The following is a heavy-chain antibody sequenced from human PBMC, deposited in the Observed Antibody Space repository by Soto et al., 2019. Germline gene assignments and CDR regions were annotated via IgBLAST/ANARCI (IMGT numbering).Heavy chain of an antibody. CDR3: VGRKYSFDY. CDR1: GFPFTSYG. Sequence: QVQLVETGGGVVQPGRSLRLSCAASGFPFTSYGMHWVREGPDKGLEWVAIISYDGSDKYYADSVKGRFTICRGNSKNALYLHMNSRSPEDAALDNCVGRKYSFDYRGRGALVVVSS. D-gene: IGHD3-10*01. V-gene: IGHV3-30*03. CDR2: ISYDGSDK. J-gene: IGHJ4*02.